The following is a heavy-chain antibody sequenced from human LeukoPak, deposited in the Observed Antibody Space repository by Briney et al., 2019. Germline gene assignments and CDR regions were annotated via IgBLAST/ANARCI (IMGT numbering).Heavy chain of an antibody. V-gene: IGHV3-48*01. CDR2: ISSSSSTI. CDR3: ARALVVVAATPAPVDY. CDR1: GFIFSSYS. D-gene: IGHD2-15*01. Sequence: GGSLRLSCVGSGFIFSSYSMNWVRQAPGKGLEWISYISSSSSTIYYADSVKGRFTISRDNAKNSLYLQMNSLRAEDTAVYYCARALVVVAATPAPVDYWGQGTLVTVSS. J-gene: IGHJ4*02.